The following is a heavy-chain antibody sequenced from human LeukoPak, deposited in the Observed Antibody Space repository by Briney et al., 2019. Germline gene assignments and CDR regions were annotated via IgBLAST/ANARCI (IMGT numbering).Heavy chain of an antibody. D-gene: IGHD2-15*01. J-gene: IGHJ4*02. CDR2: IIPIFGIA. V-gene: IGHV1-69*04. CDR1: GGTFSSYA. Sequence: SVKVSCKASGGTFSSYAISWVRQAPGQGLEWMGRIIPIFGIANYAQKFQGRVTITADKSTSTAYMELSSLRSEDTAVYYCARDRGYCSGGSCPAALDYWSQGTLVTVSS. CDR3: ARDRGYCSGGSCPAALDY.